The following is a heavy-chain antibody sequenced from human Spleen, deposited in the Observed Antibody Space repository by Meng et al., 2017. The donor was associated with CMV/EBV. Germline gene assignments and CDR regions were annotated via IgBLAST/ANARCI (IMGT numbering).Heavy chain of an antibody. CDR1: GYTFTGQY. J-gene: IGHJ3*02. D-gene: IGHD6-13*01. V-gene: IGHV1-2*02. CDR3: AKHMTIAAAGTSAFDI. CDR2: INPNSGGT. Sequence: ASVKVSCKASGYTFTGQYIHWVRQAPGHGLEWMGWINPNSGGTNYEQKFQGRVTMTRDTSISTAYMELSSLRSDDTAVYYCAKHMTIAAAGTSAFDIWGQGTMVTVSS.